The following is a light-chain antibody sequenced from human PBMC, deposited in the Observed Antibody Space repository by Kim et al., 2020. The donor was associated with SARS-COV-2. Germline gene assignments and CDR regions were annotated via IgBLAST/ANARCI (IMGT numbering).Light chain of an antibody. J-gene: IGKJ5*01. CDR2: GEP. CDR3: LQNNTSPIT. Sequence: GDRFPNLCGKRKNIRIDLGWYQKIPERAPKRLFYGEPILQSGAQSSFSGSGSGTKFTLTISSLQPKVFATYFCLQNNTSPITFGQGTQLEIK. V-gene: IGKV1-17*01. CDR1: KNIRID.